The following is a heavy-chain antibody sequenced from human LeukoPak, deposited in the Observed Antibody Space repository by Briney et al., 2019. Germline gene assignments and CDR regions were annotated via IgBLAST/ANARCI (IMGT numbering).Heavy chain of an antibody. D-gene: IGHD6-25*01. CDR2: IYSSGST. Sequence: PSETLSLTCTVSGGSITSSSYYWGWIRQPPGKGLEWIGSIYSSGSTYYNSSLKSRVTISIDTSKNQVSLKMSSVTAADTAVYYCAKSGGYGLIDYWGQGTLVTVSS. CDR3: AKSGGYGLIDY. CDR1: GGSITSSSYY. V-gene: IGHV4-39*01. J-gene: IGHJ4*02.